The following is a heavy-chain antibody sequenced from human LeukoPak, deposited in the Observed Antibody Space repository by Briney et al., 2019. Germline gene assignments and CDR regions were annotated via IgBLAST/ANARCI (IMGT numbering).Heavy chain of an antibody. CDR2: IYTSGST. J-gene: IGHJ4*02. V-gene: IGHV4-61*02. CDR1: GGSISSRNYY. Sequence: KPSETLSLTCTVSGGSISSRNYYWSWIRQPAGKGLEWIGRIYTSGSTNYNPSLKSRVTISVDTSKNQFSLKLSSVTAADTAVYYCARGAYYYDSSLGYWGQGTLVTVSS. D-gene: IGHD3-22*01. CDR3: ARGAYYYDSSLGY.